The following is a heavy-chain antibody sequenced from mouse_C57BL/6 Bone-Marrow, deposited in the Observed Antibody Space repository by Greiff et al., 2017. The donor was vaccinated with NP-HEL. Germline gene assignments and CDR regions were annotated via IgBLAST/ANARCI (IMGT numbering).Heavy chain of an antibody. CDR3: ARRDYSNPTSY. Sequence: QVQLQQSGAELVRPGTSVKVSCKASGYAFTNYLIEWVKQRPGQGLEWIGVINPGSGGTNYNEKFKGKATLTADKSSSTAYMQLSSLTSEDSAVYFCARRDYSNPTSYWGQGTSVTVSS. J-gene: IGHJ4*01. V-gene: IGHV1-54*01. CDR1: GYAFTNYL. CDR2: INPGSGGT. D-gene: IGHD2-5*01.